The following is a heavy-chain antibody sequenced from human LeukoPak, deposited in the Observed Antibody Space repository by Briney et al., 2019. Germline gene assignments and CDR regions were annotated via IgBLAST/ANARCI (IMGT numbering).Heavy chain of an antibody. CDR3: ATTYDTGRYFDY. Sequence: ASVKVSCKASGYTFTGYYMHWVRQAPGQGLEWMGWINPDSGGTNYEQKFQGRVIMTRDTSISAAYMELTRLRSDDTAVYYCATTYDTGRYFDYWGQGTLVTVSS. V-gene: IGHV1-2*02. CDR2: INPDSGGT. J-gene: IGHJ4*02. CDR1: GYTFTGYY. D-gene: IGHD3-22*01.